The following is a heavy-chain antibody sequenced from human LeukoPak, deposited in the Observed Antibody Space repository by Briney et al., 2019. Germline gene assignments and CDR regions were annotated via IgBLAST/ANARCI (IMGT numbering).Heavy chain of an antibody. CDR1: GGSISSYY. Sequence: SETLSLTCTVSGGSISSYYWCWIRQPPGKGLEWIGYIYYSGSTNYNPSLKSRVTISVDTSKNQFSLKLSSVTAADTAVYYCARRGDGYNLDAFDIWGQGTMVTVSS. CDR2: IYYSGST. J-gene: IGHJ3*02. CDR3: ARRGDGYNLDAFDI. V-gene: IGHV4-59*08. D-gene: IGHD5-24*01.